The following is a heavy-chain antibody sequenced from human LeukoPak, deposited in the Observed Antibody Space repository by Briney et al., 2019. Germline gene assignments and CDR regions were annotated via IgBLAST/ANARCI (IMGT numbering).Heavy chain of an antibody. J-gene: IGHJ4*02. Sequence: SETLSLTCTVSGGSISSSSYYWGWIRQPPGKGLEWIGSIYYSGSTYYNPSLKSRVTISVDTSKNQFSLKLSSVTAADTAVYYCASSQRPGGLLNYWGQGTLVTVSS. CDR2: IYYSGST. V-gene: IGHV4-39*07. CDR3: ASSQRPGGLLNY. D-gene: IGHD1-26*01. CDR1: GGSISSSSYY.